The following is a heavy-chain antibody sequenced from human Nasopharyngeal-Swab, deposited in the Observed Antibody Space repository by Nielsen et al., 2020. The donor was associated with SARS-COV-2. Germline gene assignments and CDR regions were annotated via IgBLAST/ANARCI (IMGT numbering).Heavy chain of an antibody. V-gene: IGHV3-30*03. D-gene: IGHD3-22*01. CDR3: TRTSNWYDSSGLGFDP. CDR1: GFTFSSYG. J-gene: IGHJ5*02. Sequence: GGSLRLSCAASGFTFSSYGMHWVRQAPGKGLECVAVISYDGSNKYHADSVRGRFTISRDDSENTLYLQMNSLKTEDTAVYYCTRTSNWYDSSGLGFDPWGQGTLVTVSS. CDR2: ISYDGSNK.